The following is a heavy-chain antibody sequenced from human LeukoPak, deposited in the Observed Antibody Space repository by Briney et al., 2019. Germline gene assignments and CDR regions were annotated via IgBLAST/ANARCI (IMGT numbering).Heavy chain of an antibody. CDR1: GLTFSNYW. CDR2: IKHDGSEK. Sequence: GGSLRLSCAASGLTFSNYWMSWVRQGPGKGLEWVANIKHDGSEKYYIDSVKGRFTISRDNAKNSVYLQMNRLRAEDTAVYYCARGFDWFPFDNWGQGTLVTVSS. V-gene: IGHV3-7*03. CDR3: ARGFDWFPFDN. D-gene: IGHD3-9*01. J-gene: IGHJ4*02.